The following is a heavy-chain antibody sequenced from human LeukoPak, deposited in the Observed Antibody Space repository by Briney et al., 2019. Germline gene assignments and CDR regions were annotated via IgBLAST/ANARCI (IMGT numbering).Heavy chain of an antibody. Sequence: SETLSLTCTVSGGSISSGSYYWSWIRQPAGKGLEWIGRIYTSGSTNYNPSLKSRVTISVDTSKNQFSLKLSSVTAADTAVYYCASLAITFGGPPQYYFDYWGQGTLVTVSS. J-gene: IGHJ4*02. CDR3: ASLAITFGGPPQYYFDY. V-gene: IGHV4-61*02. CDR1: GGSISSGSYY. CDR2: IYTSGST. D-gene: IGHD3-16*01.